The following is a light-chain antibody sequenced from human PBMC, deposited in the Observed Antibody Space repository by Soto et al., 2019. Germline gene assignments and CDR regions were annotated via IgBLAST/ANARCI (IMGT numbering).Light chain of an antibody. V-gene: IGKV1-33*01. CDR3: QQYENLPT. CDR2: DAS. CDR1: QNINNY. Sequence: DLQITQHPSSLSASVGDRVTITCQASQNINNYLTWYQQKPGRAPKLLIYDASNLEAGVPSRFRGSGSGTDFTFTISRLQPEDIATYYCQQYENLPTFGQGTRLSIK. J-gene: IGKJ5*01.